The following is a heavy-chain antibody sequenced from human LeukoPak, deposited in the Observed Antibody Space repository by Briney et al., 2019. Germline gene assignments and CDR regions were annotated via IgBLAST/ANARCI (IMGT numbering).Heavy chain of an antibody. CDR2: IYYSGST. D-gene: IGHD3-9*01. CDR1: GASITSSRDS. CDR3: ARGQRYFDWLFAY. V-gene: IGHV4-39*07. J-gene: IGHJ4*02. Sequence: SETLSLTCTVSGASITSSRDSWVWIRQPPGKGLEWIGSIYYSGSTYYNPSLKSRVTISVDTSKNQFSLKLSSVTAADTAVYYCARGQRYFDWLFAYWGQGTLVTVSS.